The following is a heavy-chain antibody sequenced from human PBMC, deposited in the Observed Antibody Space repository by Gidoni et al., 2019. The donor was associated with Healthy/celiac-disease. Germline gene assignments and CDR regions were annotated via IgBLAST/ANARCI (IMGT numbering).Heavy chain of an antibody. D-gene: IGHD5-18*01. CDR1: GYPFTGYY. CDR2: INPNSGGT. Sequence: QAQLVQSGAEVKKPGSSVKVSCKASGYPFTGYYMHWVRQSPGKGLEWLGWINPNSGGTNYAQKFQGRVTMTRDTSISTAYMELSRLRSDDTAVYYCASDLWIQPNNWFDPWGQGTLVTVSS. J-gene: IGHJ5*02. CDR3: ASDLWIQPNNWFDP. V-gene: IGHV1-2*02.